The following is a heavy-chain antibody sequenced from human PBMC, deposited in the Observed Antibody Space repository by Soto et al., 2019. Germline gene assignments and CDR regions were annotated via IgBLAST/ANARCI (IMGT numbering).Heavy chain of an antibody. V-gene: IGHV3-64D*06. CDR2: ISTNGGST. CDR1: GFTFSSYA. Sequence: EVQLVESGGGLVQPGESLRLSCSTSGFTFSSYALHWVRQAPGKGLEHVSAISTNGGSTYYADSVKGRFTISRDNSKNTLYLQMSSLRAEDTAVYYCAKGLRRLLRTQYYYGLDVWGRGTTVTVSS. D-gene: IGHD3-10*01. CDR3: AKGLRRLLRTQYYYGLDV. J-gene: IGHJ6*02.